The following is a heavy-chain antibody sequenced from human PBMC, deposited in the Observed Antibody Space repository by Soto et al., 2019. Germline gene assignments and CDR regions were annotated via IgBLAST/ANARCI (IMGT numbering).Heavy chain of an antibody. CDR1: GFTFSSYG. V-gene: IGHV3-30*18. D-gene: IGHD5-12*01. Sequence: PGGSLRLSCAASGFTFSSYGMHWVRQAPGKGLEWVAVISYDGSNKYYADSVKGRFTISRDNSKNTLYLQMNSLRAEDTAVYYCAKGNGIVDTNSSYYWGQGTLVTVSS. CDR2: ISYDGSNK. J-gene: IGHJ4*02. CDR3: AKGNGIVDTNSSYY.